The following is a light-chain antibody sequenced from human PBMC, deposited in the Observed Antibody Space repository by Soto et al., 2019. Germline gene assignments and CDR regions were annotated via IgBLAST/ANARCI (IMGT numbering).Light chain of an antibody. Sequence: EIMLTQSPGTLSLSPGERATLSCRASQSVSSSYLAWYQQKPGQAPRLLIYGASSRATGIPVRFSGSGSGTDFTLTISRLEPEDFAVYYCQQYGSSPQTFGQGTKVEIK. CDR1: QSVSSSY. J-gene: IGKJ1*01. CDR2: GAS. V-gene: IGKV3-20*01. CDR3: QQYGSSPQT.